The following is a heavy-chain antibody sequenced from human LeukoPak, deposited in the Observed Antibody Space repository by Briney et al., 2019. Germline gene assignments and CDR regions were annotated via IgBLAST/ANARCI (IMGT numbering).Heavy chain of an antibody. Sequence: PGGSLRLFCAASGFPFSDYVMHWVRQAPGKGLEWVSVIRYDGNNKYYADSVKGRFTISRDNSKNTLYLQMNSLESEDTAVYYCAKDRWGAVASFDYWGQGTLVTVSS. CDR1: GFPFSDYV. D-gene: IGHD6-19*01. CDR3: AKDRWGAVASFDY. CDR2: IRYDGNNK. J-gene: IGHJ4*02. V-gene: IGHV3-30*02.